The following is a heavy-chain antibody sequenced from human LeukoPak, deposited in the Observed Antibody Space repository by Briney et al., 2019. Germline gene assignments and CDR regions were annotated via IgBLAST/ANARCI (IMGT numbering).Heavy chain of an antibody. V-gene: IGHV3-48*03. CDR2: VSSSATTI. CDR1: GFIFKNYE. Sequence: GSLRLSCAASGFIFKNYEMNWVRQAPGGGLEWVSSVSSSATTIYYTDSVKGRFTISRDNAKNSLFLQMNSLRVEDTAVYYCVRVYCSTTSCYGVDSWGQGTLVTVSS. J-gene: IGHJ4*02. D-gene: IGHD2-2*01. CDR3: VRVYCSTTSCYGVDS.